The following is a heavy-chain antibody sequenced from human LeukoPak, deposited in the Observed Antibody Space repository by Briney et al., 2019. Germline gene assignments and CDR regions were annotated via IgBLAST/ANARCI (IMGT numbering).Heavy chain of an antibody. CDR1: GFTFSSYA. CDR2: ISGSGGST. J-gene: IGHJ4*02. V-gene: IGHV3-23*01. Sequence: GGSLRLSCAASGFTFSSYAMSWVRQAPGKGLEWVSAISGSGGSTYYADSVKGRFTISRDNSKNTLYLQMNSLRAEDTAVYYSAKDTMATILADYFDYWGQGTLVTVSS. D-gene: IGHD5-24*01. CDR3: AKDTMATILADYFDY.